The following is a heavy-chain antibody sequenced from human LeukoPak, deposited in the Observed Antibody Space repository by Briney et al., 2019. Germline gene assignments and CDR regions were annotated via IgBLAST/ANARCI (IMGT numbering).Heavy chain of an antibody. D-gene: IGHD1-26*01. CDR1: GYSITTGYY. V-gene: IGHV4-38-2*02. Sequence: ETLSLTCSVSGYSITTGYYWGWIRQPPGKGLEWIGSIYHSGSTYYNPSLKSRVTISVDTSKNQFSLKLSSVTAADTAVYYCARECGSGSSFFDYWGQGTLVTVSS. J-gene: IGHJ4*02. CDR2: IYHSGST. CDR3: ARECGSGSSFFDY.